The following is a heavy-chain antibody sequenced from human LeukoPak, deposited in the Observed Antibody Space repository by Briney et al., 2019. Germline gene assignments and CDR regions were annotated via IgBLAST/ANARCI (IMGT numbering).Heavy chain of an antibody. J-gene: IGHJ4*02. V-gene: IGHV5-51*01. CDR2: IYPGDSDT. Sequence: GESLKISCKGSGYSFTSYWIGWVRQMPGKGLEWMGIIYPGDSDTRYSPSFQGQVIISADKSISTAYLQWSSLKASDTAMYYCARHNTLGYCSGGTCPFDYWGQGTLVTVSS. CDR1: GYSFTSYW. CDR3: ARHNTLGYCSGGTCPFDY. D-gene: IGHD2-15*01.